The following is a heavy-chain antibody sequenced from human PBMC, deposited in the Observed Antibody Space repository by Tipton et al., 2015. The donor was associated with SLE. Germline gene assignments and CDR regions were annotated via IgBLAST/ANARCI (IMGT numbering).Heavy chain of an antibody. CDR2: INHSGSN. CDR3: ARHPRGDYCSGGSCPDWYFDL. CDR1: GGSFSGYY. V-gene: IGHV4-34*01. D-gene: IGHD2-15*01. Sequence: TLSLTCAVYGGSFSGYYWSWIRQPPGKGLEWIGEINHSGSNYYNPSLKSRVTISVDTSKNQFSLKLSSVTAADTAVYYCARHPRGDYCSGGSCPDWYFDLWGRGTLVTVSS. J-gene: IGHJ2*01.